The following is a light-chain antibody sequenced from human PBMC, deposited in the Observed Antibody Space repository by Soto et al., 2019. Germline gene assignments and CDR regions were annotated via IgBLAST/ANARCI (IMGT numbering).Light chain of an antibody. CDR1: VLAKKY. V-gene: IGLV3-27*01. J-gene: IGLJ3*02. Sequence: SYELTQPSSVSVSPGQTARITCSGVVLAKKYARWFQQKPGQAPVLVIYKDSERPSGIPERFSGSSSGTTVTLTISGAQVEDEADYYCYSAADNNLGVFGGGTQLTVL. CDR3: YSAADNNLGV. CDR2: KDS.